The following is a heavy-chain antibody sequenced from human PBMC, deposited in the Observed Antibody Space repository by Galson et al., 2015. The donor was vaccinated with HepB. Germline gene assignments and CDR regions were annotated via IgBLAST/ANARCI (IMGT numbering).Heavy chain of an antibody. CDR2: INPSGGST. CDR3: AIPSDCSSTSCYAFDY. D-gene: IGHD2-2*01. J-gene: IGHJ4*02. Sequence: SVKVSCKASGYTFTSYYMHWVRRAPGQGLEWMGIINPSGGSTSYAQKFQGRVTMTRDTSTSTVYMELSSLRSEDTAVYYCAIPSDCSSTSCYAFDYWGQGTLVTVSS. CDR1: GYTFTSYY. V-gene: IGHV1-46*03.